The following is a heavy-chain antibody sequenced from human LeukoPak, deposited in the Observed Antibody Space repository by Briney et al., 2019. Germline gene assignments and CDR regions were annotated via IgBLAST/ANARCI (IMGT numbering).Heavy chain of an antibody. Sequence: GALRLSCAASGFTFSSYEMNWVRQAPGKGLEWVSYISSSGSTIYYADSVKGRFTISRDNAKNSLYLQMNSLRAEDTAVYYCARDDSIMDTAMAAYHYYYGMDVWGKGTTVTVSS. J-gene: IGHJ6*04. CDR1: GFTFSSYE. D-gene: IGHD5-18*01. V-gene: IGHV3-48*03. CDR2: ISSSGSTI. CDR3: ARDDSIMDTAMAAYHYYYGMDV.